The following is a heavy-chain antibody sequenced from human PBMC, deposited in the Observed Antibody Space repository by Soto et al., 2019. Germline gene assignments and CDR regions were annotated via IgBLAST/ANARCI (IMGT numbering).Heavy chain of an antibody. CDR3: AREQQRYNWFDP. CDR2: IIPIFGTA. CDR1: GGTFSSYA. V-gene: IGHV1-69*13. J-gene: IGHJ5*02. Sequence: ASVKVSCKASGGTFSSYAISWVRQAPGQGLEWMGGIIPIFGTANYAQKFQGRVTITADESTSTAYMELSSLRSEDTAVYYCAREQQRYNWFDPWGQGTLVTVSS. D-gene: IGHD6-13*01.